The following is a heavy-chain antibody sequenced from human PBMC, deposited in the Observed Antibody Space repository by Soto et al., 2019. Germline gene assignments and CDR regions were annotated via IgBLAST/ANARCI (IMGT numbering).Heavy chain of an antibody. J-gene: IGHJ4*02. D-gene: IGHD2-8*01. V-gene: IGHV4-59*01. CDR1: GGSISSYY. Sequence: ETLSLTCTVSGGSISSYYWSWIRQPPGKGLEWIGYIYYSGSTNYNPSLKSRVTISVDTSKNQFSLKLSSVTAADTAVYYCARSIMVYAQLGFDYWGQGTLVTVSS. CDR2: IYYSGST. CDR3: ARSIMVYAQLGFDY.